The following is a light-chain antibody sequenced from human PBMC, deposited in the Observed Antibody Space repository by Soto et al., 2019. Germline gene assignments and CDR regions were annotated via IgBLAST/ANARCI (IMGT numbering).Light chain of an antibody. Sequence: QAVVTQPPSVSGAPGQRVTISCTGSSSNIGAGYDVHWYQQLPGTAPKLLIYGNSNRPSGVPDRFSGSKSGTSASLAITGLQAEDEADYYCSSYVGSSTYVFGTGTKLTVL. V-gene: IGLV1-40*01. CDR3: SSYVGSSTYV. CDR1: SSNIGAGYD. J-gene: IGLJ1*01. CDR2: GNS.